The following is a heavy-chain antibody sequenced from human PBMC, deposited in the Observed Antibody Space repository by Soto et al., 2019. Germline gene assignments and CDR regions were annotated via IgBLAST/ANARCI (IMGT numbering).Heavy chain of an antibody. D-gene: IGHD3-22*01. Sequence: LRLSCAASGFTFSSYGMHWVRQAPGKGLEWVAVISYDGSNKYYADSVKGRFTISRDNSKNTLYLQMNSLRAEDTAVYYCAKGLGDSSGYYEVDYWGQGTLVTISS. J-gene: IGHJ4*02. CDR3: AKGLGDSSGYYEVDY. CDR1: GFTFSSYG. V-gene: IGHV3-30*18. CDR2: ISYDGSNK.